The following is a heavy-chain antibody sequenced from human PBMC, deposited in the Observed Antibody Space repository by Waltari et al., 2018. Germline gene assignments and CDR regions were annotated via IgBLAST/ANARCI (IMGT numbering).Heavy chain of an antibody. D-gene: IGHD1-26*01. CDR3: ASDVHSGRYGWFDP. J-gene: IGHJ5*02. Sequence: EVQLVESGGDLVQPGGSLRLSCAACGFTFSTFWVHWVRQVPGKGLVWVSRIKRDGSATSYADSVKGRFTISRDNAKNTVYLQMNSLRAEDTAVYHCASDVHSGRYGWFDPWGQGTLVTVSS. V-gene: IGHV3-74*01. CDR1: GFTFSTFW. CDR2: IKRDGSAT.